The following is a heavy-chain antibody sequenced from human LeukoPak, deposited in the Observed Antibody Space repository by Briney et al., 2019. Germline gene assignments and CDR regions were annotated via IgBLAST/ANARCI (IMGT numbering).Heavy chain of an antibody. D-gene: IGHD6-6*01. CDR1: GGSFSGYY. V-gene: IGHV4-34*01. CDR2: INHSGST. CDR3: AREVSSPGVYFDY. J-gene: IGHJ4*02. Sequence: SETLSLTCAVYGGSFSGYYWSWIRQPPGKGLEWIGEINHSGSTNYNPSLKSRVTISVDTSKNQFSLKLSSVTAADTAVYYCAREVSSPGVYFDYWGQGTLVTVSS.